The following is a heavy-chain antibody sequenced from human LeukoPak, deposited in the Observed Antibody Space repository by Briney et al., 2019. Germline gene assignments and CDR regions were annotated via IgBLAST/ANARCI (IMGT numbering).Heavy chain of an antibody. D-gene: IGHD6-19*01. V-gene: IGHV3-11*01. CDR2: TRNSDNNM. CDR1: GFTFSDYN. CDR3: ARRIAGDGSHAFDI. J-gene: IGHJ3*02. Sequence: KPAGSLRLSCAASGFTFSDYNMGWMHQARGKGLEWVSYTRNSDNNMFYADSVKGRFTISRDNAKDSVYLQMNSLRAEDTAVYYCARRIAGDGSHAFDIWGQGTMVTVSS.